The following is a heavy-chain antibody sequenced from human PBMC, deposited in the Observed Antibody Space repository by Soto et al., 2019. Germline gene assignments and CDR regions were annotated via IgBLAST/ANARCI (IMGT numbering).Heavy chain of an antibody. CDR1: GGSFSGYY. V-gene: IGHV4-34*01. J-gene: IGHJ4*02. Sequence: SETLSLTCAVYGGSFSGYYWSWIRQPPGKGLEWIGEINHSGSTNYNPSLKSRVTISVDTSKNQFSLKLSSVTAADTAVYYCASTDSQWLATSFDYWGQGTLVTVSS. CDR2: INHSGST. D-gene: IGHD6-19*01. CDR3: ASTDSQWLATSFDY.